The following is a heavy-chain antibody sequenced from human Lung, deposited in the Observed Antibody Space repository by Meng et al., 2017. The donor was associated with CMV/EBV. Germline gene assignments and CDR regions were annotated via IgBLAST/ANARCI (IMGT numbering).Heavy chain of an antibody. CDR1: GYTFTGYG. CDR3: ARDVMGSTDY. CDR2: ISAYNGNT. V-gene: IGHV1-18*01. Sequence: ASVXVSCKASGYTFTGYGISWVRQAPGQGLEGMGWISAYNGNTNYAQKLQGRVTMTTDTSTSTAYMELRSLRSDDTAVYYCARDVMGSTDYCGQGTLVTVSS. J-gene: IGHJ4*02. D-gene: IGHD1-26*01.